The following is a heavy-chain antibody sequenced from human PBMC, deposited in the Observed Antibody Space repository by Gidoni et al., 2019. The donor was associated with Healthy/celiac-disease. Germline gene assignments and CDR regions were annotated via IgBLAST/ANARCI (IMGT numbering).Heavy chain of an antibody. J-gene: IGHJ4*02. V-gene: IGHV3-73*01. CDR3: SFDY. D-gene: IGHD2-15*01. CDR2: IRSKPNSYAT. CDR1: GFTFSGSA. Sequence: EVQLVESGGGLVQPGGSLKLSCAASGFTFSGSAMHWVRQASGKGLEWVGLIRSKPNSYATAYAASVKGRFTISRDDSKNTAVYYCTRQEYDCSGGSCYSFDYWGQGTLVTVSS.